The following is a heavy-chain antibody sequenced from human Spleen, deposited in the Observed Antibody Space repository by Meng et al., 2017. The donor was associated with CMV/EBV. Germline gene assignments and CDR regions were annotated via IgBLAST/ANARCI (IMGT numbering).Heavy chain of an antibody. V-gene: IGHV1-18*01. J-gene: IGHJ6*02. CDR2: ISAYNGNT. CDR3: ARDLVVPAAMSWGMDV. Sequence: ASVKVSCKASGYTFTSYGISWVRQAPGQGLEWMGWISAYNGNTNYAQKLQGRVTMTTDTSTSTAYMELRSLRSDDTAVYYCARDLVVPAAMSWGMDVWGQGTTVTVSS. D-gene: IGHD2-2*01. CDR1: GYTFTSYG.